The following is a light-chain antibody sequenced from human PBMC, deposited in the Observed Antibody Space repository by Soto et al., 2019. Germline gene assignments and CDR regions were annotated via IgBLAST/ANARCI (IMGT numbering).Light chain of an antibody. Sequence: EIVMTQSPATLSLSPGERATLSCRASQSVSSSYLSWYQQKPGQAPRLLIYGASTRATGIPARFSGSGSGTDFTLTISSLQPEDFAVYYCPQDYNLPITFGQGTRLEIK. CDR3: PQDYNLPIT. J-gene: IGKJ5*01. V-gene: IGKV3D-7*01. CDR2: GAS. CDR1: QSVSSSY.